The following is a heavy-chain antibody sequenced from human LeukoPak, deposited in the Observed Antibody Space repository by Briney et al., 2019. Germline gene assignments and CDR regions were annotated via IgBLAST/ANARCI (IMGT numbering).Heavy chain of an antibody. D-gene: IGHD1-26*01. CDR3: ARARAIIVGAANFDY. CDR2: IIPILGIA. V-gene: IGHV1-69*04. CDR1: GGTFSSYA. Sequence: GASVKVSCKASGGTFSSYAISWVRQAPGQGLEWMGRIIPILGIANYAQKLQGRVTMTTDTSTSTAYMELRSLRSDDTAVYYCARARAIIVGAANFDYWGQGTLVTVSS. J-gene: IGHJ4*02.